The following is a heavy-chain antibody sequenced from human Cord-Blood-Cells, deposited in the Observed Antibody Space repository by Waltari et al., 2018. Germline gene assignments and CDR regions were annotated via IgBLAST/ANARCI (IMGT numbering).Heavy chain of an antibody. J-gene: IGHJ4*02. CDR3: AREKTGIFDY. Sequence: QLQLQESGPGLVKPSETLSLTCTVSGGSISSSSYYWGWIRQPPGKGLGWIGSIYYSGSNYYNPSLKSRVTISVDTSKNQFSLKLSSVTAADTAVYYCAREKTGIFDYWGQGTLVTVSS. CDR1: GGSISSSSYY. D-gene: IGHD1-1*01. CDR2: IYYSGSN. V-gene: IGHV4-39*07.